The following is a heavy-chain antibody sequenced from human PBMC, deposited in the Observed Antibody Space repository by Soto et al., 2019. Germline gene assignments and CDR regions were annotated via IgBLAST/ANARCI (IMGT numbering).Heavy chain of an antibody. CDR1: GAFITSGGYS. V-gene: IGHV4-30-2*01. CDR2: ISHSGNT. J-gene: IGHJ3*02. CDR3: AKESPPEAFDI. Sequence: SETLSLTCAVSGAFITSGGYSWNWIRQPPGKGLEWIGYISHSGNTYYNPSLKSRVTISVDRSKNQFSLKLNSVTAADTAVYYCAKESPPEAFDIRCQGTLVTVSS.